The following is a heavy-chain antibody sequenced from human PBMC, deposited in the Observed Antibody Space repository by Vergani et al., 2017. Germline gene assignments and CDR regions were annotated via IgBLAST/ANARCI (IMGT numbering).Heavy chain of an antibody. CDR2: IYPGDSDT. Sequence: EVQLVQSGAEVKKPGESLKISCKGSGYSFTSYWIGWVRQMPGKGLEWMGIIYPGDSDTRYRPSFQGQVTISADKSISTVYLQWSSLKASDTAMYYCARRADYYDSSGYYEVSVDYFDYWGQGTLVTVSS. V-gene: IGHV5-51*03. CDR3: ARRADYYDSSGYYEVSVDYFDY. J-gene: IGHJ4*02. D-gene: IGHD3-22*01. CDR1: GYSFTSYW.